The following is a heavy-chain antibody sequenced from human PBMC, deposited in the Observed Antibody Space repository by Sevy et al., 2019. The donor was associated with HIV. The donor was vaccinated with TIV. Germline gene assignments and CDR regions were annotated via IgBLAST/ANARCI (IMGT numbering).Heavy chain of an antibody. CDR2: LSFGCGKI. CDR1: GFAFYDYS. D-gene: IGHD2-8*01. J-gene: IGHJ4*02. V-gene: IGHV3-23*01. CDR3: ARERCTRPHDY. Sequence: GGYLRLSCAASGFAFYDYSMSWIRQAPGKGLEWVATLSFGCGKIKYADSVKGRFTISRDNSKNSFYLQMDNLRVEDTALYYCARERCTRPHDYWGQGTQVSVSS.